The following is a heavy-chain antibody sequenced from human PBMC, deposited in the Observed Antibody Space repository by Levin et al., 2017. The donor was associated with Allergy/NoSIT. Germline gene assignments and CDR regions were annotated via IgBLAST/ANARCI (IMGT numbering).Heavy chain of an antibody. V-gene: IGHV4-30-2*01. CDR2: INHSGST. Sequence: SETLSLTCAVSGGSISSGGYSWSWIRQPPGKGLEWIGYINHSGSTYYNPSLKSRVTISVDRSKNQFSLKLSSVTAADTAVYYCARTPGFDYWGQGTLVTVSS. CDR1: GGSISSGGYS. J-gene: IGHJ4*02. CDR3: ARTPGFDY.